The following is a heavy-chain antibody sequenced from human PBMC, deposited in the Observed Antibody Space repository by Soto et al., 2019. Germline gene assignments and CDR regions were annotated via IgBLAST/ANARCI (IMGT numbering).Heavy chain of an antibody. CDR2: INGGVGST. V-gene: IGHV3-23*01. CDR3: AKHYDFWSGTYYYYMDV. Sequence: EVQLLESGGGLVQPGGSLRLSCAASGFTFSSYAMSWVRQAPGRGLEWVSAINGGVGSTYCADSVKGRFTISRVNSKNTLYLQMNSLRAEDTAVYYCAKHYDFWSGTYYYYMDVWGKGTTVTVSS. CDR1: GFTFSSYA. D-gene: IGHD3-3*01. J-gene: IGHJ6*03.